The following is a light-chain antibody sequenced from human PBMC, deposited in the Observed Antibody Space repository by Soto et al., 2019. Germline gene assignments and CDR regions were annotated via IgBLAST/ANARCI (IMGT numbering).Light chain of an antibody. CDR3: QQSYGSPYT. CDR2: IAS. CDR1: QDIKSY. V-gene: IGKV1-39*01. Sequence: DIQVTQSPSYLSASVGDRVTITCRASQDIKSYLNWYQKQPGKAPKLLISIASTLQSGVPSRFSGTGFGTEFTLSISSLQPEDFATYYCQQSYGSPYTFGQGTKLEI. J-gene: IGKJ2*01.